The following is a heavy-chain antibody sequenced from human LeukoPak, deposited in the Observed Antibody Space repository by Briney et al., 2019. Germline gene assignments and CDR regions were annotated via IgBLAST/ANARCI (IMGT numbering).Heavy chain of an antibody. CDR3: ARDQDYYGSGSYGPDY. J-gene: IGHJ4*02. D-gene: IGHD3-10*01. V-gene: IGHV4-39*07. Sequence: SETLSLTCTVSGGSIRSPGYYWGWTRQPPGKGLEWIGSMYYSGSSFYNPSLKSRVAISVDTSKNQFSLKLSSVTATDTAVYYCARDQDYYGSGSYGPDYWGQGTLVTVSS. CDR1: GGSIRSPGYY. CDR2: MYYSGSS.